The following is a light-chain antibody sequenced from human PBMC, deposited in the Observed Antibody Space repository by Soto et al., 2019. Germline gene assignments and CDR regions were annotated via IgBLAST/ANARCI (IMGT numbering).Light chain of an antibody. CDR3: QQYCSSCT. Sequence: ELEITQSPATLSVSPGQRATHSSCASQSVSSDLAGYQQKPGQAPRLVMYYASSRATGIPDRCSGSGSGTNFTLTIISLEPDDVSVYYCQQYCSSCTFGQGTKVDIK. V-gene: IGKV3-15*01. CDR2: YAS. J-gene: IGKJ1*01. CDR1: QSVSSD.